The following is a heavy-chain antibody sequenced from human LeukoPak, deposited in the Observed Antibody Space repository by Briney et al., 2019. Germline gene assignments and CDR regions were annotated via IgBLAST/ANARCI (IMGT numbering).Heavy chain of an antibody. CDR1: SGSISSYY. CDR3: ARTYYDFWSGSRYWYFHL. V-gene: IGHV4-59*08. Sequence: ASETLSLTCTVSSGSISSYYWSWIRQPPGKGLEWIGYIYYSGSTNYNPSLKSRVTMSVDTSKNQFSLKLSSVTAADTAVYYCARTYYDFWSGSRYWYFHLWGRGTLVTVSS. J-gene: IGHJ2*01. D-gene: IGHD3-3*01. CDR2: IYYSGST.